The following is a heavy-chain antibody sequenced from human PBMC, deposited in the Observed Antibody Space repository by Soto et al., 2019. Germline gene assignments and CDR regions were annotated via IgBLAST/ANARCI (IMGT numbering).Heavy chain of an antibody. CDR3: ARDRIYSSSWYDY. CDR1: GSTFSSYA. V-gene: IGHV3-30-3*01. Sequence: QVQLVESGGGVVQPGRSLRLSCAASGSTFSSYAMHWVRQAPGKGLEWVAVISYDGSNKYYADSVKGRFTISRDNSKNTLYLQMNSLRAEDTAVYYCARDRIYSSSWYDYWGQGTLVTVSS. J-gene: IGHJ4*02. CDR2: ISYDGSNK. D-gene: IGHD6-13*01.